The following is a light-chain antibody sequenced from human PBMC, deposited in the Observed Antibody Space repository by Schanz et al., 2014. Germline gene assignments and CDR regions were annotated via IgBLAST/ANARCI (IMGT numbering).Light chain of an antibody. V-gene: IGKV3D-20*02. CDR1: QSVSSSY. CDR2: GAS. CDR3: QQRSNWPPMYT. J-gene: IGKJ2*01. Sequence: EIVLTQSPGTLSLSPGERATLSCRASQSVSSSYLAWYQQKPGQAPRLLIYGASSRATGIPARFSGSGSGTDFTLTIRSLEPEDFAVYYCQQRSNWPPMYTFGQGTKVEIK.